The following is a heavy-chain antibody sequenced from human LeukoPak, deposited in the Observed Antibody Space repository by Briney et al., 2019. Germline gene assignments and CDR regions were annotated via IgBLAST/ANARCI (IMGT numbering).Heavy chain of an antibody. CDR1: GYTFTSHG. CDR3: ARDIVGHFDLDY. J-gene: IGHJ4*02. CDR2: ISAYSGDT. Sequence: GSVRVSCTASGYTFTSHGMSWVRQAPGEGLEGMGWISAYSGDTNYAEKLQGRVTITRDTSTRTAYMEMRSLRAEDTDGYVCARDIVGHFDLDYWAQGTLVTVSS. D-gene: IGHD1-26*01. V-gene: IGHV1-18*01.